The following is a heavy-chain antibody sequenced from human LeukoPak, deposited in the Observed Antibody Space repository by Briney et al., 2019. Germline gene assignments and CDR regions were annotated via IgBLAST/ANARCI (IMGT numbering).Heavy chain of an antibody. V-gene: IGHV3-7*03. Sequence: GGSLRLSCVASGFTFSSSWMSWVRQAPGKGLEWVANIKQDGGEKSYVESVRGRFTISRDNAKNSLHLQLNSLRAEDTALYYCARDNPPDYWGQGTLVTVSS. CDR2: IKQDGGEK. J-gene: IGHJ4*02. CDR1: GFTFSSSW. CDR3: ARDNPPDY.